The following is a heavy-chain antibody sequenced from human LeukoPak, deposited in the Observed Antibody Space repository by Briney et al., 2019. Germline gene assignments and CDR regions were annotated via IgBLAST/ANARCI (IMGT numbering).Heavy chain of an antibody. CDR3: ASQTVTTLYYYYYMDV. D-gene: IGHD4-17*01. Sequence: ASVKVSCKASGYTFTGYYVHWVRQAPGQGLEWMGGIIPIFGTANYAQKFQGRVTITADKSTSTAYMELSSLRSEDTAVYYCASQTVTTLYYYYYMDVWGKGTTVTVSS. V-gene: IGHV1-69*06. J-gene: IGHJ6*03. CDR1: GYTFTGYY. CDR2: IIPIFGTA.